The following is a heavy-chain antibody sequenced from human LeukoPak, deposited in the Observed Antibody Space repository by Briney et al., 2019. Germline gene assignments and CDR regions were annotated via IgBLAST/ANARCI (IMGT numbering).Heavy chain of an antibody. CDR2: ISAYSGNT. D-gene: IGHD2-2*01. V-gene: IGHV1-18*01. Sequence: ASVKVSCKASGYTFTSYGISWVRQAPGQGLEWMGWISAYSGNTNYAQKLQGRVTMTTDTSTSTAYMELRSLRSDDTAVYYCARDRGAYEVPDFDYWGQGTLVTVSS. CDR1: GYTFTSYG. CDR3: ARDRGAYEVPDFDY. J-gene: IGHJ4*02.